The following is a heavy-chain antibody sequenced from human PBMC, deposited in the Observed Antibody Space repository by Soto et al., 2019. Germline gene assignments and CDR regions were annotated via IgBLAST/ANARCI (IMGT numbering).Heavy chain of an antibody. CDR1: GGTFSSYT. CDR2: IIPIHGIA. J-gene: IGHJ4*02. D-gene: IGHD5-12*01. CDR3: ARVRRGGYNFDY. Sequence: ASVKVSCKASGGTFSSYTISWVRRAPGQGLEWMGRIIPIHGIANYAQKFQGRVTMTADKSTSTAYMELRSLRSDDTAVYYCARVRRGGYNFDYWGQGTLVTVSS. V-gene: IGHV1-69*02.